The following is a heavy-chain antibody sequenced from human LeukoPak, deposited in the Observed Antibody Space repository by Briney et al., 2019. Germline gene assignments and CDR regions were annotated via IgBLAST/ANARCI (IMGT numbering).Heavy chain of an antibody. J-gene: IGHJ4*02. CDR1: GYTFTGYY. CDR2: INPNSGGT. Sequence: SVKVSCKASGYTFTGYYKHWVRQAPGQGLEWMGWINPNSGGTNYAEKFQGWVTMTRDTSISTAYMELSRLRSEDTAVYYCARGPDLAYCGGDCYSWFDYWGQGTLVTVSS. V-gene: IGHV1-2*04. D-gene: IGHD2-21*02. CDR3: ARGPDLAYCGGDCYSWFDY.